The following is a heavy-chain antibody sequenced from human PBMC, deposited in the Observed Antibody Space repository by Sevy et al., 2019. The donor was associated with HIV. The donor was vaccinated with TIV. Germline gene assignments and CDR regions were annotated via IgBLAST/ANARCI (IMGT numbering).Heavy chain of an antibody. Sequence: GGSLRLSCAASGFTFDDYAMHWVRQAPGKGLEWVSGISWNSGSIGYADSVKGRFTISRDNAKNSQYLQMNSLRAEDTALYYCVTERWYDYDSRGYYYDPRYARTLNYYYGMDVWGQGTTVTVSS. CDR3: VTERWYDYDSRGYYYDPRYARTLNYYYGMDV. CDR1: GFTFDDYA. V-gene: IGHV3-9*01. J-gene: IGHJ6*02. CDR2: ISWNSGSI. D-gene: IGHD3-22*01.